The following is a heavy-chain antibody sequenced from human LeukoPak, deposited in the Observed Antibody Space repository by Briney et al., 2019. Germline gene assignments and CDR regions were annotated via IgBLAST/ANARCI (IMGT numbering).Heavy chain of an antibody. D-gene: IGHD6-13*01. CDR3: ARAPRNSSTMLDF. CDR1: GYTFTSHW. CDR2: INPDDGSI. V-gene: IGHV1-46*01. Sequence: AASVKVSCKASGYTFTSHWIQWVRQAPGQGLEWMGLINPDDGSIAYAHRFQGRVIMTRDTSTSTAYMDLSSLRSEDTAVYHCARAPRNSSTMLDFWGQGTLVTVSS. J-gene: IGHJ4*02.